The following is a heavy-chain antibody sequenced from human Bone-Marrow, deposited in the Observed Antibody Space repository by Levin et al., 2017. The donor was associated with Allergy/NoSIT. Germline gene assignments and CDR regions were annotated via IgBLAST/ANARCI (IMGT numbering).Heavy chain of an antibody. Sequence: GGSLRLSCTVSGFTFSIYSINWVRQAPGKGLEWVSSISSSGSDMYYVDSVRGRFTISRDNVKNSLTLQMNSLRAEDTAVYYCARGIIGDVRVAHKEAFDIWGQGTMVSVSS. V-gene: IGHV3-21*01. J-gene: IGHJ3*02. CDR3: ARGIIGDVRVAHKEAFDI. CDR2: ISSSGSDM. CDR1: GFTFSIYS. D-gene: IGHD2-8*02.